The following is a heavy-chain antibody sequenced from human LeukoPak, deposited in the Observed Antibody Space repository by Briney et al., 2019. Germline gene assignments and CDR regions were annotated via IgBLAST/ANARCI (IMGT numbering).Heavy chain of an antibody. D-gene: IGHD5/OR15-5a*01. CDR1: GGSISSYY. CDR2: IYYSGST. Sequence: SETLSLTCTVSGGSISSYYWSWIRQPPGKGLEWIGYIYYSGSTYYNPSLKSRVTISVDRSKNQFSLKLSSVTAADTAVYYCARGRPSVFDPWGQGTLVTVSS. CDR3: ARGRPSVFDP. V-gene: IGHV4-59*12. J-gene: IGHJ5*02.